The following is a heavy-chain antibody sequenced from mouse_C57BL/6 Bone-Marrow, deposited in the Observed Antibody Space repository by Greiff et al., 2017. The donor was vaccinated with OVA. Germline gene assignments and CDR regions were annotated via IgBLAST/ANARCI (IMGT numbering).Heavy chain of an antibody. V-gene: IGHV1-64*01. CDR3: ARSYSNYSAWFAY. Sequence: QVQLKQPGAELVKPGASVKLSCKASGYTFTSYWMHWVKQRPGQGLEWIGMIHPNSGSTNYNEKFKSKATLTVDKSSSTAYMQLSSLTSEDSAVYYCARSYSNYSAWFAYWGQGTLVTVSA. CDR2: IHPNSGST. D-gene: IGHD2-5*01. J-gene: IGHJ3*01. CDR1: GYTFTSYW.